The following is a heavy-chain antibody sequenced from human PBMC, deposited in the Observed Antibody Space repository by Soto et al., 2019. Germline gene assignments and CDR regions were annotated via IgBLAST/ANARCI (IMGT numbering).Heavy chain of an antibody. Sequence: QVQLQESGPGLVKPSQTLSLTCTVSGGSISSGGYYWSWIRQHPGKGLEWIGYIYYSGSTYYNPSLKSRVTISVDTSKSQFFLKLSSVTAADKAVYYCARVGGTWIQKENWFDPWGQGSLVTFSS. V-gene: IGHV4-31*03. D-gene: IGHD5-18*01. CDR2: IYYSGST. J-gene: IGHJ5*02. CDR3: ARVGGTWIQKENWFDP. CDR1: GGSISSGGYY.